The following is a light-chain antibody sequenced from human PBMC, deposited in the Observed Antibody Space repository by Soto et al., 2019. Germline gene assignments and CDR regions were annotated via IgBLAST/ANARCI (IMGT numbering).Light chain of an antibody. V-gene: IGKV1-9*01. CDR2: AAS. CDR3: QQYNSYTWT. J-gene: IGKJ1*01. Sequence: DIQLTQSPSVLSPSRGESVTIRCRASQVISTSLAWYQVKPGKAPKLLIYAASTLESGVPSRFSATVSGTEFSLTITSLQPEDFATYYCQQYNSYTWTFGQGTKVDIK. CDR1: QVISTS.